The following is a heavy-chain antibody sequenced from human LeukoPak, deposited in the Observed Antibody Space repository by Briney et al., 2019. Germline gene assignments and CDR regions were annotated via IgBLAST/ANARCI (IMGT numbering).Heavy chain of an antibody. V-gene: IGHV3-13*01. D-gene: IGHD6-19*01. Sequence: PGGSLRLSCAASGFTFSSYDMYWVRQVTGKGLDWVSAIGTAGDTYYPGSVKGRFTISRENAKNSLYLRMNSLRAGDTAVYFCARAARGGWYEYWGQGTLVTVSS. CDR2: IGTAGDT. CDR1: GFTFSSYD. CDR3: ARAARGGWYEY. J-gene: IGHJ4*02.